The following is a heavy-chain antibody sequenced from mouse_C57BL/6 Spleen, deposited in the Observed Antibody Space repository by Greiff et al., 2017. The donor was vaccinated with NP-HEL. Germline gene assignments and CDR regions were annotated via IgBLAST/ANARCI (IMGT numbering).Heavy chain of an antibody. CDR1: GYTFTDYY. CDR2: INPNNGGT. V-gene: IGHV1-26*01. Sequence: VQLQQSGPELVKPGASVKISCKASGYTFTDYYMNWVKQSHGKSLEWIGDINPNNGGTSYNQKFKGKATLTVDKSSSTAYMELRSLTSEDSAVYYCARYHLLGYYFDYWGQGTTLTVSS. CDR3: ARYHLLGYYFDY. J-gene: IGHJ2*01. D-gene: IGHD2-10*01.